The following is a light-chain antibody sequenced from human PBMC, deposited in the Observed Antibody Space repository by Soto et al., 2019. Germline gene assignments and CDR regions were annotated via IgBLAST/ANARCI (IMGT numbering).Light chain of an antibody. CDR3: QQYDNWTQA. Sequence: EVLMTQSPATLSVFPGERATLSCRASQSVSSDLAWYQHKAGQAPRLLIYGASTRATGIPARFSGRGSGTEFNLTISRLQSVDFAVYECQQYDNWTQAFGQGTKVDIK. CDR2: GAS. J-gene: IGKJ1*01. CDR1: QSVSSD. V-gene: IGKV3-15*01.